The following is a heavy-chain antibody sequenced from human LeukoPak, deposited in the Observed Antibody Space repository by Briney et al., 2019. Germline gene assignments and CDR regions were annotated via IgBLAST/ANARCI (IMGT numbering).Heavy chain of an antibody. D-gene: IGHD6-13*01. Sequence: SQTLSLTCTVSGGSISTSGFYWSWIRQHPEKGLEWIGYIYFSGNTYYNPSLKSRVIISVDTSKNQFSLKLSSVTAADTAVYYCARVQAAAGYFDYWGQGTLVTVSS. J-gene: IGHJ4*02. CDR3: ARVQAAAGYFDY. V-gene: IGHV4-31*03. CDR1: GGSISTSGFY. CDR2: IYFSGNT.